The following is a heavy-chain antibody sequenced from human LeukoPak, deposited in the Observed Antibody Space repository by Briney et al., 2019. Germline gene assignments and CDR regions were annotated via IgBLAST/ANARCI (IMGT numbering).Heavy chain of an antibody. V-gene: IGHV1-69*13. D-gene: IGHD1-26*01. CDR1: GGTFSSYA. J-gene: IGHJ4*02. Sequence: SVKVSCKASGGTFSSYAISWVRQAPGQGLEWTGGIIPIFGTANYAQKFQGRVTIIADESTSTAYMELSNLRSEDTAVYYCARGVVGATTGAYSFDYWGRGTLVTVSS. CDR3: ARGVVGATTGAYSFDY. CDR2: IIPIFGTA.